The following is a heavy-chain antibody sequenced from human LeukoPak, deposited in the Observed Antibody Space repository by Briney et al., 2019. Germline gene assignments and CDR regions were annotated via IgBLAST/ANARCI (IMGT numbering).Heavy chain of an antibody. CDR1: GGSISSYY. V-gene: IGHV4-59*12. CDR3: ARGSYDFWSGSGPRFDP. J-gene: IGHJ5*02. D-gene: IGHD3-3*01. Sequence: SETLSLTCTVSGGSISSYYWSWIRQPPGKGLEWIGYIYYSGTTNYNPSLKSRVTISVDTSKNQFSLKLSSVTAADTAVYYCARGSYDFWSGSGPRFDPWGQGTLVTVSS. CDR2: IYYSGTT.